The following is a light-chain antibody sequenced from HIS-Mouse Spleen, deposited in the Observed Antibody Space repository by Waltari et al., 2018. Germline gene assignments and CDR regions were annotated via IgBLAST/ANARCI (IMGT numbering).Light chain of an antibody. CDR3: QQYYSTPWT. Sequence: DIVMTQSPDSLAVSLGERATINCKSSQSVLYSSNNKNYLAWYQQKPGQPPKLLIYWASTRESWVPYRFSGSGSGTDLTLTISSLQAEDVAVYYCQQYYSTPWTFGQGTKVEIK. CDR1: QSVLYSSNNKNY. V-gene: IGKV4-1*01. CDR2: WAS. J-gene: IGKJ1*01.